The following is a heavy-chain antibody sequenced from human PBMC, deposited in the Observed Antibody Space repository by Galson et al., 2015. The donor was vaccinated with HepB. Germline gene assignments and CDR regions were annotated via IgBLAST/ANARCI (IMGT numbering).Heavy chain of an antibody. CDR2: IYSDGTT. CDR1: GGSISSYL. CDR3: ASHPDYGDY. Sequence: ETLSLTCTVSGGSISSYLWSWFRQSPGKRLEWIGYIYSDGTTTYSPSLKSRITISIDTSKRQLSLTVRSVTAADTAVYSCASHPDYGDYWGQGSLVTVSS. V-gene: IGHV4-59*08. J-gene: IGHJ4*01.